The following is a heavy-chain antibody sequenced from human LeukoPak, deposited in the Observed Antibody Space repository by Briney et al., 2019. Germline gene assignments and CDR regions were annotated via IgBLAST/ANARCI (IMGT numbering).Heavy chain of an antibody. CDR1: GGTFSSYS. Sequence: ASVKVSCKACGGTFSSYSISWVRQASGQGLECMGGIIPIFGTANYAQKFQGRVTITADKSTSTAYMELSSLRSEDTAVYYCARVGRGIAAAFDYWGQGTLVTVSS. D-gene: IGHD6-13*01. CDR2: IIPIFGTA. CDR3: ARVGRGIAAAFDY. V-gene: IGHV1-69*06. J-gene: IGHJ4*02.